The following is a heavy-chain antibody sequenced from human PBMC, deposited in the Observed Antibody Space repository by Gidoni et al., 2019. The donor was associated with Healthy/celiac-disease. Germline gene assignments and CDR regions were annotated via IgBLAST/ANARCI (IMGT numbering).Heavy chain of an antibody. CDR1: GGSFSGYY. CDR3: ARVRRPIWLQNQQGEYYFDY. J-gene: IGHJ4*02. D-gene: IGHD5-12*01. Sequence: QVQLQQWGAGLLKPSETLSLTCAVYGGSFSGYYWSWIRQPPGKGLEWIGEINHSGSTNYNPSLKSRVTISVDTSKNQFSLKLSSVTAADTAVYYCARVRRPIWLQNQQGEYYFDYWGQGTLVTVSS. CDR2: INHSGST. V-gene: IGHV4-34*01.